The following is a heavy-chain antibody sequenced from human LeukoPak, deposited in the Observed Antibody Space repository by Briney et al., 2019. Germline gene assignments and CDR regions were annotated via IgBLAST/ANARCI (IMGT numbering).Heavy chain of an antibody. D-gene: IGHD3-10*01. CDR3: ARDSSGRFGEFRSVYYYYGMDV. J-gene: IGHJ6*02. V-gene: IGHV1-2*02. CDR2: INPNSGGT. CDR1: GYTFTGYY. Sequence: ASVKVSCKASGYTFTGYYMHWVRQAPGQGLEWMGWINPNSGGTNYAQKFQGRVTMTRDTSISTAYMELSRLRSDDTAVYYCARDSSGRFGEFRSVYYYYGMDVWGQGTTVTVSS.